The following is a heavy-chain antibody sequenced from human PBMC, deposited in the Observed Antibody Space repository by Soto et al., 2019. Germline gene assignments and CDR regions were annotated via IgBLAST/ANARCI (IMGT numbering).Heavy chain of an antibody. D-gene: IGHD2-2*01. V-gene: IGHV4-31*03. CDR1: GGSISSGDYD. Sequence: QVQLQESGPGLVKPSQTMALTCTVSGGSISSGDYDWRWIRQHQEKGLEWIGYIYYSGSTYYNPSLQSRVTISGDTSKFPLSLKLRSVTAADTAVYYCARVPAYWGQGTLVTVSS. CDR3: ARVPAY. CDR2: IYYSGST. J-gene: IGHJ4*02.